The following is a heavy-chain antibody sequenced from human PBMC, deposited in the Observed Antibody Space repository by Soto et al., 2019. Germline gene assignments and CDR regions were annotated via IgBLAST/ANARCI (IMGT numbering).Heavy chain of an antibody. CDR2: IYHSGST. D-gene: IGHD1-26*01. J-gene: IGHJ4*02. CDR1: GGSISSSSYY. V-gene: IGHV4-39*01. CDR3: ARQRLLQWEGYYFDS. Sequence: QLQLQESGPGLVKPSETLSLTCTVSGGSISSSSYYWGWIRQPPGKGLEWIGSIYHSGSTYYNPSLKRRITIXXDXSXXRFSLKLSSGTAADTAVYYCARQRLLQWEGYYFDSWGQGALVTVSS.